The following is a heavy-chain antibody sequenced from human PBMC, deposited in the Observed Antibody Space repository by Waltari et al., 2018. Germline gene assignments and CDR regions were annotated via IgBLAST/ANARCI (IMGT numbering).Heavy chain of an antibody. V-gene: IGHV1-8*03. CDR3: ASDYGDLPLGY. CDR1: GYTSTSYD. D-gene: IGHD4-17*01. Sequence: QVQLVQSGAEVKKPGASVKVSCKASGYTSTSYDITWVRQATGQGLEWMGWMNPYSGNTAYAQKFQGRVTITRNASISTAYMELSSLRSEDTAVYYCASDYGDLPLGYWGQGTLVTVSS. CDR2: MNPYSGNT. J-gene: IGHJ4*02.